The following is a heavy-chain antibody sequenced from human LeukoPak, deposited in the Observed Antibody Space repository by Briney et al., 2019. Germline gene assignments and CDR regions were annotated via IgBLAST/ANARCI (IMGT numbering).Heavy chain of an antibody. CDR2: ISSSSSYI. D-gene: IGHD5-12*01. J-gene: IGHJ4*02. Sequence: GGSLRLSCAASGFTFSSYSMNWVRQAPGKGLEWVSSISSSSSYIYYADSAKGRFTISRDNAKNSLYLQMNSLRAEDTAVYYCARLGNSGYDVDYWGQGTLVTVSS. CDR3: ARLGNSGYDVDY. CDR1: GFTFSSYS. V-gene: IGHV3-21*01.